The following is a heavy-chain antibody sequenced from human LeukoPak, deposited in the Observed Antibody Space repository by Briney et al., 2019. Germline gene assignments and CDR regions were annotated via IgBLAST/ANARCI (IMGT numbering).Heavy chain of an antibody. Sequence: ASVKVSCKPSGYTFTSYGIRWVRQAPGEGLEWIGWISAYIGNTNYAQKLQGLVTMTPESTNSTGNLELRRVSSDATAGDYCARINLGLCSSTSCYSVWYFDLWGRGTLVTVSS. D-gene: IGHD2-2*01. CDR3: ARINLGLCSSTSCYSVWYFDL. CDR1: GYTFTSYG. V-gene: IGHV1-18*04. CDR2: ISAYIGNT. J-gene: IGHJ2*01.